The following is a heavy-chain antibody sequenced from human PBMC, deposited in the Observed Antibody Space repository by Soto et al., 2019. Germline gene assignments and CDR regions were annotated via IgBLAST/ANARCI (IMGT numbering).Heavy chain of an antibody. CDR1: GGSISSSSYY. D-gene: IGHD3-10*01. V-gene: IGHV4-39*01. CDR3: ASSLFTFYLGSGSPPGFTWLAP. CDR2: IYYSGST. J-gene: IGHJ5*02. Sequence: SETLSLTCTVSGGSISSSSYYWGWIRQPPGKGLEWIGSIYYSGSTYYNPSLKSRVTISVDTSKNQFSLKLSSVTAADTAVYYCASSLFTFYLGSGSPPGFTWLAPWGQGPLVPVSS.